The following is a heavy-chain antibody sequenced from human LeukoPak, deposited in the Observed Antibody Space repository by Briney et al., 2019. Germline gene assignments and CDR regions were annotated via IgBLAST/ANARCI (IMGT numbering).Heavy chain of an antibody. D-gene: IGHD2-2*01. CDR2: ISGSGGST. J-gene: IGHJ4*02. CDR3: AKDFSIVVVPAAIIGTIA. Sequence: PGASLRLSCAASGFTFSSYAMSWVRQAPGKGLEWVSAISGSGGSTYYADSVKGRFTISRDNSKNTLYLQMNSLRAEDTAVYYCAKDFSIVVVPAAIIGTIAWGQGTLVTVSS. CDR1: GFTFSSYA. V-gene: IGHV3-23*01.